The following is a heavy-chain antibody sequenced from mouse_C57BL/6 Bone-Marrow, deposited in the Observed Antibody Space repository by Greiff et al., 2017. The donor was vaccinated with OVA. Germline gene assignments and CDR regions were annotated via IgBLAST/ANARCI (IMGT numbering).Heavy chain of an antibody. CDR3: ACPPYCYGSSYWYFDV. V-gene: IGHV1-64*01. J-gene: IGHJ1*03. CDR1: GYTFTNYW. D-gene: IGHD1-1*01. Sequence: QVQLQQPGAELVKPGASVKLSCKASGYTFTNYWMHWVKQRPGQGLEWIGMIHPNSGSTNYNEKFKSKATLTVDKSSSTSYMQLSSLTSDVSAVYYCACPPYCYGSSYWYFDVWGTGTTVTVSS. CDR2: IHPNSGST.